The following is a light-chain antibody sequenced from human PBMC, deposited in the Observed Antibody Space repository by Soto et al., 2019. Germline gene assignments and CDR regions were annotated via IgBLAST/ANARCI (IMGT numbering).Light chain of an antibody. V-gene: IGKV3-20*01. J-gene: IGKJ1*01. Sequence: EIVLTQSPGTLSLSPGERATLSCRASQSVSSSYLAWYQQKPGQAPRLLIYGASSRATGIPDRFSGSGSGTDFTLTISRLEAEDFAVYYCQQYGRSPPTSGQGTKVEIK. CDR3: QQYGRSPPT. CDR2: GAS. CDR1: QSVSSSY.